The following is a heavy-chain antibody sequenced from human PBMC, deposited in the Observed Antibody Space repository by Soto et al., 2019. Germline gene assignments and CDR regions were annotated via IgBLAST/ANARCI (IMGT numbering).Heavy chain of an antibody. Sequence: EVQLLESGGGLVQPGGSLRLSCAASGFTFSSYAMSWVRQAPGKGLEWVSAISGSGGSTYYADSVKGRFTISRDNSKNPLYLQMNSLRAEDTAVYYCASFDYGGNNGYWGQGTLVTVSS. D-gene: IGHD4-17*01. V-gene: IGHV3-23*01. CDR3: ASFDYGGNNGY. CDR1: GFTFSSYA. CDR2: ISGSGGST. J-gene: IGHJ4*02.